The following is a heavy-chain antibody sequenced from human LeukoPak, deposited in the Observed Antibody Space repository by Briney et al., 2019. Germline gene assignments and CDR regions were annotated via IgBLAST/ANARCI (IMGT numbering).Heavy chain of an antibody. CDR2: IYTSGST. Sequence: SETLSLTCTVSGGSISSYYWSWIRQPAGKGLEWIGRIYTSGSTNYNPSLKSRVTMSVDTSKNQFSLRLSSVTAADTAVYYCARDSVEMATITLGDYWGQGTLVTVFS. D-gene: IGHD5-24*01. CDR1: GGSISSYY. V-gene: IGHV4-4*07. J-gene: IGHJ4*02. CDR3: ARDSVEMATITLGDY.